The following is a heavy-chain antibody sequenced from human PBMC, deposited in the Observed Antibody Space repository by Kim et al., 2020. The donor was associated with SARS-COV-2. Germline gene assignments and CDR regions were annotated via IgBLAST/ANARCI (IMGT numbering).Heavy chain of an antibody. CDR3: ARGSGVRGVVDY. V-gene: IGHV4-34*01. J-gene: IGHJ4*02. D-gene: IGHD3-10*01. Sequence: NYNPSLKSRVTISVETSKNQFSLKLSSVTAADTAVYYCARGSGVRGVVDYWGQGTLVTVSS.